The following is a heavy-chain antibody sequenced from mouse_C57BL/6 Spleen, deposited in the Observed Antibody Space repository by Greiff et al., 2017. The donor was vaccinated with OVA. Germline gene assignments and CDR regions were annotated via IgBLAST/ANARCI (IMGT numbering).Heavy chain of an antibody. V-gene: IGHV1-82*01. Sequence: LVKPGASVKISCKASGYAFSSSWMNWVKQRPGKGLEWIGRIYPGDGDTNYNGKFKGKATLTADKSSSTAYMQLSSLTSEDSAVYFCARDGNYDYYAMDYWGQGTSVTVSS. D-gene: IGHD2-1*01. CDR1: GYAFSSSW. J-gene: IGHJ4*01. CDR2: IYPGDGDT. CDR3: ARDGNYDYYAMDY.